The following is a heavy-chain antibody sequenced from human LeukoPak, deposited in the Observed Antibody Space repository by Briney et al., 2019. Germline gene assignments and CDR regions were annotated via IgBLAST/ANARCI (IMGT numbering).Heavy chain of an antibody. J-gene: IGHJ6*02. Sequence: ASVKVSCEASGYTFTSYGISWVRQAPGQGLEWMGWISAYNGNTNYAQKLQGRVTMTTDTSTSTAYMELRSLRSDDTAVYYCARAPLWDYYYGMDVWGQGTTVTVSS. CDR2: ISAYNGNT. CDR1: GYTFTSYG. V-gene: IGHV1-18*01. CDR3: ARAPLWDYYYGMDV. D-gene: IGHD1-26*01.